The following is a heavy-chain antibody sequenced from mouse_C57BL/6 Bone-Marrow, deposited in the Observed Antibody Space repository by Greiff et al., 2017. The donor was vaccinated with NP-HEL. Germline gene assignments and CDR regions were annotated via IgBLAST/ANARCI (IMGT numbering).Heavy chain of an antibody. Sequence: QVQLQQPGAELVRPGTSVKLSCKASGYTFTSYWMHWVKQRPGQGLEWIGVIDPSDSYTNYNQKFKGKATLTVDTSSSTAYMQLSSLTSEDSAVYYCARWGDGYSWFAYWGQGTQVTVSA. D-gene: IGHD2-3*01. CDR2: IDPSDSYT. V-gene: IGHV1-59*01. CDR1: GYTFTSYW. J-gene: IGHJ3*01. CDR3: ARWGDGYSWFAY.